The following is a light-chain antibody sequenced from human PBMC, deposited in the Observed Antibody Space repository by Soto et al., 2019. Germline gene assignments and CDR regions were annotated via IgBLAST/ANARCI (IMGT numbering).Light chain of an antibody. CDR1: HSLNSNS. Sequence: EIVLTQSPGTLSVSPGERATLSCRASHSLNSNSLAWYQQKPGQAPRLLIYNAYNRASGIPDRFSGSGSGTDFTLNISRLEPEDFVVYHCQQYDGSPRTFGQGTKVEVK. J-gene: IGKJ1*01. V-gene: IGKV3-20*01. CDR3: QQYDGSPRT. CDR2: NAY.